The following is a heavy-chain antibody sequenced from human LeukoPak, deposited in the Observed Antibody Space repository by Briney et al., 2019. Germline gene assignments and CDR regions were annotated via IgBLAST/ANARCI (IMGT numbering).Heavy chain of an antibody. CDR1: GYSFTSYW. J-gene: IGHJ4*02. D-gene: IGHD5-24*01. CDR2: VYPADSDT. V-gene: IGHV5-51*01. Sequence: GESLKISCKGSGYSFTSYWIAWVRQMPGQGLEWIGVVYPADSDTRYSPSFQGQVTISADKSISTAYLQWSSLKASDTAMYYCARGSRRDGYNFDYWGQGTLVTVSS. CDR3: ARGSRRDGYNFDY.